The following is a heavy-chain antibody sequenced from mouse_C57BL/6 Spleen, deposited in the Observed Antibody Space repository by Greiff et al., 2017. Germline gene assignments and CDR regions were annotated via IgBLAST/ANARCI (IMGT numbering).Heavy chain of an antibody. CDR3: ARDGYYFIFDD. CDR2: INPSSGYT. Sequence: VQLQQSGAELARPGASVKMSCKASGYTFPSSTMHWVKQRPGQGLEWIGYINPSSGYTKYNQKFKDKATLTADKSSSTAYMQLSSLTSEDSAVYYCARDGYYFIFDDWGQGTTLTVSS. V-gene: IGHV1-4*01. CDR1: GYTFPSST. J-gene: IGHJ2*01. D-gene: IGHD2-3*01.